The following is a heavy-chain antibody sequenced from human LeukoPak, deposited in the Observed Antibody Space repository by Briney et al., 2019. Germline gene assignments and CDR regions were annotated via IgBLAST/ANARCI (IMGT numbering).Heavy chain of an antibody. CDR3: AKGGYFYDSSDAY. Sequence: GGSLRLSCAASGFTFSSYEMNWVRQAPGKGLEWLSYISSSGSAIYYADSVKGRFTISRDNAKNSLYLQMNSLRAEHTAVYYCAKGGYFYDSSDAYWGQGTLVTVSS. V-gene: IGHV3-48*03. J-gene: IGHJ4*02. CDR2: ISSSGSAI. D-gene: IGHD3-22*01. CDR1: GFTFSSYE.